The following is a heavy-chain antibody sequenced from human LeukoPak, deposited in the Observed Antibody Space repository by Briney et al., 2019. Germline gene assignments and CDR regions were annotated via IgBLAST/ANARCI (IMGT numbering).Heavy chain of an antibody. CDR2: ISSTGGHI. D-gene: IGHD3-22*01. V-gene: IGHV3-21*01. CDR1: GFTFSSYS. CDR3: ARGRGNYYDSSSFYYYYMDV. Sequence: PGGSLRLSCAASGFTFSSYSMIWVRQAPGKRLEWVSFISSTGGHIYYADSVKGRFTISRDNAKSSLFLQMNSLRAEDTAVYYCARGRGNYYDSSSFYYYYMDVWGKGTTVTVSS. J-gene: IGHJ6*03.